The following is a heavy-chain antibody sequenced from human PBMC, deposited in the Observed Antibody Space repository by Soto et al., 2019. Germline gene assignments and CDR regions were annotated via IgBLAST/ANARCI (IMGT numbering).Heavy chain of an antibody. CDR3: ARTGDGYTLCDY. CDR1: GGSISSGGYY. D-gene: IGHD5-12*01. CDR2: IYYSGST. Sequence: QVPLQESGPGLVKPSQTLSLTCTVSGGSISSGGYYWSWIRQHPGKGLEWIGYIYYSGSTYYNPSLKSRVTISVDTSKNQFSLKLSSVTAADTAVYYCARTGDGYTLCDYWGQGTLVTVSS. J-gene: IGHJ4*02. V-gene: IGHV4-31*03.